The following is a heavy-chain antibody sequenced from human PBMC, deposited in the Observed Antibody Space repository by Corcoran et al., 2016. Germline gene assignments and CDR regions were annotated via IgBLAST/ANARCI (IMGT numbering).Heavy chain of an antibody. CDR3: ARGTPYYYDSSGYYAGDY. V-gene: IGHV3-20*04. Sequence: EVQLVESGGGVVRPGGSLRLSCAASGFTFDDYGMSWVRHVPGKGLEWVSGINWNGGSTGYADSVKGRFTISRDNAKNSLYLQMNSLRAEDKALYYCARGTPYYYDSSGYYAGDYWGQGTLVTVSS. CDR1: GFTFDDYG. CDR2: INWNGGST. D-gene: IGHD3-22*01. J-gene: IGHJ4*02.